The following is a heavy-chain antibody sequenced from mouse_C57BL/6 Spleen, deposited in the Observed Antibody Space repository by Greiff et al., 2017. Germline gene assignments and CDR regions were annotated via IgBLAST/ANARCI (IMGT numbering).Heavy chain of an antibody. CDR3: AREDYYGSPYYAMDY. Sequence: EVQLVESGGGLVKPGGSLKLSCAASGFTFSSYAMSWVRQTPEKRLEWVATLSDGGSYTYYPDNVKGRFTISRDNAKNNRYLQMSHLKSEDTAMYYCAREDYYGSPYYAMDYWGQGTSVTVSS. CDR2: LSDGGSYT. J-gene: IGHJ4*01. D-gene: IGHD1-1*01. V-gene: IGHV5-4*01. CDR1: GFTFSSYA.